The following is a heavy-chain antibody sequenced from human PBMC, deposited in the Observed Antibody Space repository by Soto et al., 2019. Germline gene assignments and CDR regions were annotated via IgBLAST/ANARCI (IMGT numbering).Heavy chain of an antibody. Sequence: PSETLSLTCAVSGGSISSGGYSWSWIRQPPGKGLEWIGYIYHSGSTYYNPSLKSRVTISVDRSKNQFSLKLSSVTAADTAVYYCARDVGSSWSKHNWFDPWGQGTLVTVSS. J-gene: IGHJ5*02. CDR3: ARDVGSSWSKHNWFDP. CDR2: IYHSGST. D-gene: IGHD6-13*01. V-gene: IGHV4-30-2*01. CDR1: GGSISSGGYS.